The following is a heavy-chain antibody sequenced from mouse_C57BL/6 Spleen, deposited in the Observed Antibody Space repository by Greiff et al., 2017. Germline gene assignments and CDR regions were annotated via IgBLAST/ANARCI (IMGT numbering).Heavy chain of an antibody. CDR3: ARGIAYYSNYGWYFDV. Sequence: DVHLVESGGGLVKPGGSLKLSCAASGFTFSSYAMSWVRQTPEKRLEWVATISDGGSYTYYPDNVKGRFTISRDNAKNNLYLQMSHLKSEDTAMYYCARGIAYYSNYGWYFDVWGTGTTVTVSS. CDR2: ISDGGSYT. J-gene: IGHJ1*03. CDR1: GFTFSSYA. D-gene: IGHD2-5*01. V-gene: IGHV5-4*01.